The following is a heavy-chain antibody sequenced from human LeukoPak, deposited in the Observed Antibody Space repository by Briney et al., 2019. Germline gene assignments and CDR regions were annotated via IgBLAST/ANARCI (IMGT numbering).Heavy chain of an antibody. J-gene: IGHJ3*01. CDR2: IYSGGST. CDR3: AREMEPGTHDAFDF. V-gene: IGHV3-53*01. Sequence: GGSLRLSCAASGFTVSTYYMTWVRQAPGKGLECVSVIYSGGSTYYADSVKGRFTVSRDNSKNTLYLQMNTLRAEDAAVYYCAREMEPGTHDAFDFWGQGTMVIVSS. D-gene: IGHD3-10*01. CDR1: GFTVSTYY.